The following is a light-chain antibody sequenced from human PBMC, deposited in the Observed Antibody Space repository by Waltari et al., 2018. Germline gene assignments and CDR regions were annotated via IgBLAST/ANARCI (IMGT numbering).Light chain of an antibody. V-gene: IGKV3-20*01. Sequence: EIVLTQSPGTLSLSPGERASLSCRTSQSVSSNYLAWYQQRPGQAPRPLIYGASSRAIGIPDRFSGSGSGTDFTLTISRLEPEDFAVYYCQQYNNWPPLTFGGGTKVEMK. CDR1: QSVSSNY. CDR2: GAS. CDR3: QQYNNWPPLT. J-gene: IGKJ4*01.